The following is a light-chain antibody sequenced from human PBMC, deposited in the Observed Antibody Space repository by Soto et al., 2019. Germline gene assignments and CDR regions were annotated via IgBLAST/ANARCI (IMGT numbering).Light chain of an antibody. CDR2: KDS. CDR3: QSADSSGTYYV. CDR1: ALPKQY. V-gene: IGLV3-25*02. J-gene: IGLJ1*01. Sequence: SYELGQPPSVSVSPGQTARITCSGDALPKQYAYWYQQKPGQAPVLVIYKDSERPSGIPERFSGSSSGTTVTLTISGVQAEDEADYYCQSADSSGTYYVFGTGTKVTVL.